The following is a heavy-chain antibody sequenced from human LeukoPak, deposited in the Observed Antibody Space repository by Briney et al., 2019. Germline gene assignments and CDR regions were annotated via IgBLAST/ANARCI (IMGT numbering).Heavy chain of an antibody. D-gene: IGHD1-7*01. V-gene: IGHV4-34*01. Sequence: SETLSLTRAVYGGSFSNYYWSWIRQPPGKGLEWIGEINDSGRINYNPSLMSRVTVSVDTSKNQFSLRLTSVTATDTAVYYCARRWKYGRNYYIDVWGNGATVSVSS. CDR2: INDSGRI. CDR3: ARRWKYGRNYYIDV. CDR1: GGSFSNYY. J-gene: IGHJ6*03.